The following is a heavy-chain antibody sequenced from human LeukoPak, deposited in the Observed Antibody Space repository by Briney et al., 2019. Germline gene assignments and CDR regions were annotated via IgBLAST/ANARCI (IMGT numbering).Heavy chain of an antibody. CDR3: ARGRGYSYGSPTDY. CDR2: IIPIFGTA. V-gene: IGHV1-69*13. J-gene: IGHJ4*02. CDR1: GGTFSSYA. D-gene: IGHD5-18*01. Sequence: SVKVSCKASGGTFSSYAISWVRQAPGQGLEWMGGIIPIFGTANYAQKFQGRVTITADESTSTAYMELSSPRSEDTAVYYCARGRGYSYGSPTDYWGQGTLVTVSS.